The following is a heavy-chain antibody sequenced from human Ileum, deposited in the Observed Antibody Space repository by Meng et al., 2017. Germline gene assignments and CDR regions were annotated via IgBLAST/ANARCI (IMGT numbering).Heavy chain of an antibody. Sequence: SGPLVKPTQTLTLTYAFSWFSLSSTGVGLGWIRQPPGKALEWLALIYWNDEKRYSPSLKSRLTIPKDTSKNLVVLTMSNMDPVDTAKYYCSHRDYYHSSGYFVYYFDYWGPGSLVTVSS. CDR2: IYWNDEK. CDR3: SHRDYYHSSGYFVYYFDY. V-gene: IGHV2-5*01. D-gene: IGHD3-22*01. J-gene: IGHJ4*02. CDR1: WFSLSSTGVG.